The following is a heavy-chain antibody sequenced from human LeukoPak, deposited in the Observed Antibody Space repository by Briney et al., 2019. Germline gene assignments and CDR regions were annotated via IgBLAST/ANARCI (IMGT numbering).Heavy chain of an antibody. J-gene: IGHJ4*02. CDR1: GGSISSYY. Sequence: SETLSLTCTVSGGSISSYYWSWIRQPPGKGLEWIGYIYYSGDTNYYPSLKSRVTISVDMSKNQFSLKLSSVTAADTAVYYCARSRGYFDYWGQGTLATVSS. CDR2: IYYSGDT. D-gene: IGHD6-13*01. CDR3: ARSRGYFDY. V-gene: IGHV4-59*01.